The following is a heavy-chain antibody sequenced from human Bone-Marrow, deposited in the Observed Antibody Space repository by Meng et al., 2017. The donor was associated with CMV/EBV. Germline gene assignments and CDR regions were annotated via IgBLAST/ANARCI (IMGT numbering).Heavy chain of an antibody. D-gene: IGHD3-3*01. CDR1: GYTFTGYD. Sequence: ASVKVSCKASGYTFTGYDMHWVRQAPGQGLEWMGWINPNSGGTNYAQKFQGRVTMTRDTSISTAYMELSRLRSDATAVYYCARDLGGHTIFGVVITPYYYYGMDVWGQGTTVTVSS. CDR3: ARDLGGHTIFGVVITPYYYYGMDV. CDR2: INPNSGGT. J-gene: IGHJ6*02. V-gene: IGHV1-2*02.